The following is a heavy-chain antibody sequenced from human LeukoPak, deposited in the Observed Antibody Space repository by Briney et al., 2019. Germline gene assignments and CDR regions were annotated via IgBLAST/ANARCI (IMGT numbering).Heavy chain of an antibody. CDR2: IIPIFGTA. CDR3: ARRKIAVAGTGTNWFDP. CDR1: GGTFSSYA. D-gene: IGHD6-19*01. V-gene: IGHV1-69*13. Sequence: SVKVSCKASGGTFSSYAISWVRQAPGQGLEWMGGIIPIFGTANYAQKFQGRVTNTADESTSTAYMELSSLRSEDTAVYYCARRKIAVAGTGTNWFDPWGQGTLVTVSS. J-gene: IGHJ5*02.